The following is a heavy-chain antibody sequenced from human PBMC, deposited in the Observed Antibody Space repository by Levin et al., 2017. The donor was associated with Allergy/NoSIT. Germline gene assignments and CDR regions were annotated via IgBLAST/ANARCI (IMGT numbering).Heavy chain of an antibody. D-gene: IGHD5-18*01. Sequence: PGGSLRLSCAASGFTFSSYGMHWVRQAPGKGLEWVAVISYDGSNKYYADSVKGRFTISRDNSKNTLYLQMNSLRAEDTAVYYCAKWGGYSYRGAFDIWGQGTMVTVSS. CDR3: AKWGGYSYRGAFDI. J-gene: IGHJ3*02. CDR2: ISYDGSNK. V-gene: IGHV3-30*18. CDR1: GFTFSSYG.